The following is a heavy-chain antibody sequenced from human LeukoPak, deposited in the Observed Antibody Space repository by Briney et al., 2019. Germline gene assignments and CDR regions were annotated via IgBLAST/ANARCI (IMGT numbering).Heavy chain of an antibody. Sequence: GGSLRLSCAASGFTFSDYYMSWIRQAPGKGLEWVSYISTSSSYTNSADSVRGRFTISRDNAKNSLYLQMNSLRADDTAVYHCARVWGELPLIDYWGQGTLVTVSS. CDR2: ISTSSSYT. CDR3: ARVWGELPLIDY. V-gene: IGHV3-11*05. J-gene: IGHJ4*02. D-gene: IGHD1-7*01. CDR1: GFTFSDYY.